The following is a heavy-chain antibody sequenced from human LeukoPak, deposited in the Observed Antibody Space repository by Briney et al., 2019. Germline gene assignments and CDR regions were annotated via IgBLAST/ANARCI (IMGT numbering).Heavy chain of an antibody. CDR1: GFTFSSYA. CDR3: ARQVGNAGWYFDY. V-gene: IGHV3-23*01. Sequence: GGSLRLSCAASGFTFSSYAMSWVRQAPGKGLEWVSAISGSGGSTYYADSVKGRFTISRDNSKNTLYLQINSLRAEDTAVYYCARQVGNAGWYFDYWGQGALVTVSS. D-gene: IGHD6-19*01. CDR2: ISGSGGST. J-gene: IGHJ4*02.